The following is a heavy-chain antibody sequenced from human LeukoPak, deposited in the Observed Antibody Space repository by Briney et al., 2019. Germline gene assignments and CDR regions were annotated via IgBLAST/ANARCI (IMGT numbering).Heavy chain of an antibody. CDR1: EGTFSSYA. Sequence: SVKVSCKPSEGTFSSYAISWVRQAPGQGLEGLGRFIPILGIANYAQKFQGRVTITADKSTSTAYMELSSLRSEDTAVYYCARGVAMENYYYYGMDVWGQGTTVTVSS. D-gene: IGHD5-12*01. J-gene: IGHJ6*02. CDR2: FIPILGIA. V-gene: IGHV1-69*04. CDR3: ARGVAMENYYYYGMDV.